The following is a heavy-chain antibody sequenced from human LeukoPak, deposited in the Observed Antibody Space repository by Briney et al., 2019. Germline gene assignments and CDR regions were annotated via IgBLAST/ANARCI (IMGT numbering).Heavy chain of an antibody. J-gene: IGHJ4*02. CDR3: ARGYNHGHDY. CDR1: GYTFTSYY. D-gene: IGHD5-18*01. CDR2: VISHSGGT. V-gene: IGHV1-2*06. Sequence: ASVKVSCKASGYTFTSYYIHWVRQAPGQGLEWMGRVISHSGGTNYAPRFRGRVTMTRDTSTSTAYMELSRLKSDDTAVYYCARGYNHGHDYWGQGTLVTVSS.